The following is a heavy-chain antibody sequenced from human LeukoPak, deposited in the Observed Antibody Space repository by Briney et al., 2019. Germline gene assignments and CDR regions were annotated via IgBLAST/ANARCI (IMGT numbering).Heavy chain of an antibody. CDR1: GFTFSTFA. V-gene: IGHV3-23*01. CDR2: IFPNGGEI. J-gene: IGHJ4*02. Sequence: GGSLRLSCAASGFTFSTFAMIWVRQPPGKGLEWVSSIFPNGGEIHYADSVRGRFTISRDNAKNSLYLQMNSLRAEDTALYYCAKDTGYYYDSSNYLGYWGQGTLVTVSS. CDR3: AKDTGYYYDSSNYLGY. D-gene: IGHD3-22*01.